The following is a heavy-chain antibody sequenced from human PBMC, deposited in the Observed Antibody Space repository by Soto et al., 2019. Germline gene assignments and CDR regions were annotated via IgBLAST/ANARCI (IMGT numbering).Heavy chain of an antibody. D-gene: IGHD3-3*01. J-gene: IGHJ6*03. Sequence: GGSLRLSCAASGFTFSSYSMNWVRQAPGKGLEWVSSISSSSSYIYYADSVKGRFTISRDNAKNSLYLQMNSLRAEDTAVYYCARDQTIFRYYYYMDVWGKGTTVTVSS. V-gene: IGHV3-21*01. CDR2: ISSSSSYI. CDR3: ARDQTIFRYYYYMDV. CDR1: GFTFSSYS.